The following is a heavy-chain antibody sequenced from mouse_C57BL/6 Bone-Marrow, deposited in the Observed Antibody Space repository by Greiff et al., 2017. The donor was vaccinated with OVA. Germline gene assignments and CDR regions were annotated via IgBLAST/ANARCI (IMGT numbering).Heavy chain of an antibody. D-gene: IGHD1-1*01. J-gene: IGHJ4*01. CDR3: AYYYGSSPHYYAMDY. Sequence: QVQLQQPGAELVKPGASVKMSCKASGYTFTSYWITWVKQRPGQGLEWIGDIYPGSGSTNYNEKFKSKATLTVDTSSSTAYMQLSSLTSEDSAVYYCAYYYGSSPHYYAMDYWGQGTSVTVSS. CDR1: GYTFTSYW. CDR2: IYPGSGST. V-gene: IGHV1-55*01.